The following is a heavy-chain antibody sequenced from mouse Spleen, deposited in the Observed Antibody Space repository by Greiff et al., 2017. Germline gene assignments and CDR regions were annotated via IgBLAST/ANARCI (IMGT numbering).Heavy chain of an antibody. Sequence: QVQLQQPGAELVMPGASVKLSCKASGYTFTSYWMHWVKQRPGQGLEWIGEIDPSDSYTNYNQKFKGKATLTVDKSSSTAYMQLSSLTSEDSAVYYCARSMITTWYFDVWGAGTTVTVSS. V-gene: IGHV1-69*01. D-gene: IGHD2-4*01. J-gene: IGHJ1*01. CDR2: IDPSDSYT. CDR3: ARSMITTWYFDV. CDR1: GYTFTSYW.